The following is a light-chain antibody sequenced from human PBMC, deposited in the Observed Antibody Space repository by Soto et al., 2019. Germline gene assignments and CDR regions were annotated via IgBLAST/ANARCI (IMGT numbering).Light chain of an antibody. Sequence: DIQMTQSPSTLSASVGDRVTITCRASQSIRSWLAWYQQKPGKAPKLLIYDASSLESGVPSRYSGSGSGTVFTLTIKCLQHNGLASYSCKQHNRQWYTFGHGNKQEIK. CDR1: QSIRSW. CDR2: DAS. J-gene: IGKJ2*01. CDR3: KQHNRQWYT. V-gene: IGKV1-5*01.